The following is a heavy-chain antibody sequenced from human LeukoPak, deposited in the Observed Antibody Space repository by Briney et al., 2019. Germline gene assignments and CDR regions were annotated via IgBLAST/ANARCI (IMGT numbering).Heavy chain of an antibody. V-gene: IGHV7-4-1*02. Sequence: ASVKVSCKASGYTFTSYGISWVRQAPGQGLEWMGWINTNTGNPTYAQGFTGRFVFSLDISVSTAYLQISSLKAEDTAVYYCARGARHCSGGSCYFLWRFDPWGQGTLVTVSS. CDR1: GYTFTSYG. CDR2: INTNTGNP. D-gene: IGHD2-15*01. CDR3: ARGARHCSGGSCYFLWRFDP. J-gene: IGHJ5*02.